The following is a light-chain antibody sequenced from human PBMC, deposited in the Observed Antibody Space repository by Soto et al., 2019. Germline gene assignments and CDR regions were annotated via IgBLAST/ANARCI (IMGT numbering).Light chain of an antibody. CDR2: AAS. Sequence: DIQMTQFPSSLSASLGDRVTITCRASQGISNYLAWYQQKPGKVPKLLIYAASTMQSGVPSRFSGSGSGTDFTLTISSLQPADVATYYCQKYNSAPHTFGQGTKLEIK. CDR1: QGISNY. V-gene: IGKV1-27*01. CDR3: QKYNSAPHT. J-gene: IGKJ2*01.